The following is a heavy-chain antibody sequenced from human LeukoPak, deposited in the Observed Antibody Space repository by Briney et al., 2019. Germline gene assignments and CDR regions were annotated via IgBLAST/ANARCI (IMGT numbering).Heavy chain of an antibody. CDR1: GYTFTSYY. CDR3: AREREAIERTYTENNWFDP. Sequence: ASVKVSCKASGYTFTSYYMHWVRQAPGQGLEWMGIINPSGGSTSYAQKFQGRVTMTRDMSTSTVYMELSSLRSEDMAVYYCAREREAIERTYTENNWFDPWGQGTLVTVSS. J-gene: IGHJ5*02. D-gene: IGHD4-11*01. CDR2: INPSGGST. V-gene: IGHV1-46*01.